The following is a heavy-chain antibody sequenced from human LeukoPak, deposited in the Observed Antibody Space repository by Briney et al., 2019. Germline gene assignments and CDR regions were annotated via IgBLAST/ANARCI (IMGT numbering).Heavy chain of an antibody. V-gene: IGHV3-74*01. J-gene: IGHJ4*02. CDR2: INSDGSWT. Sequence: GRSLRLSCAASGFTLSSYPMHWVRQAPGKGLVWVSHINSDGSWTSYADSVKGRFTISKDNAKNTVYLQMNSLRAEDTAVYYCVSFYETYWGRGTLVTVSS. CDR3: VSFYETY. CDR1: GFTLSSYP. D-gene: IGHD2/OR15-2a*01.